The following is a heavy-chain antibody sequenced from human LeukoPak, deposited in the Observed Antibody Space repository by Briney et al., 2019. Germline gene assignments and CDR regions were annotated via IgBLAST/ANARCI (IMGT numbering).Heavy chain of an antibody. J-gene: IGHJ3*02. CDR3: AKDYGSSGWYRGRDDAFDI. V-gene: IGHV3-30*18. CDR1: GFTFSRYG. CDR2: ISYDGSNK. Sequence: PGGSLRLSCATSGFTFSRYGMHWVRQAPGKGLEWVAVISYDGSNKYYADSVKGRFTISRDNSKNTLYLQMNSLRAEDTAVYYCAKDYGSSGWYRGRDDAFDIWGQGTMVTVSS. D-gene: IGHD6-19*01.